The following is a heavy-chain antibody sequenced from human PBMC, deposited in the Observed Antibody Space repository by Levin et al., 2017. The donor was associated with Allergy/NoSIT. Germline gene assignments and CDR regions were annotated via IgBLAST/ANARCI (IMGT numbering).Heavy chain of an antibody. V-gene: IGHV4-39*01. CDR2: IYYSGTT. CDR3: ARHSYSSGWYPGYAFDI. D-gene: IGHD6-19*01. Sequence: SETLSLTCTVSGDSISSSSYYWGWIRQPPGKGLEWIGSIYYSGTTYYKQSLKSRVTISVDTSNNQFSLKLSSVTAADTAVYYCARHSYSSGWYPGYAFDIWGQGTMVTVSS. CDR1: GDSISSSSYY. J-gene: IGHJ3*02.